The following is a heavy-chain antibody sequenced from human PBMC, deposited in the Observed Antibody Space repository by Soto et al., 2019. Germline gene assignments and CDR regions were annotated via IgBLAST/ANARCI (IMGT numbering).Heavy chain of an antibody. CDR3: ARGDSPYYYYGMDV. D-gene: IGHD2-15*01. V-gene: IGHV1-69*13. CDR1: GGTFSSYA. J-gene: IGHJ6*02. Sequence: RASVKVSCKASGGTFSSYAISWVRQAPGQGLEWMGGIIPIFGTANYAQKFQGRVTITADESTSTAYMELSSLRSEDTAVYYCARGDSPYYYYGMDVWGQGTTVTVSS. CDR2: IIPIFGTA.